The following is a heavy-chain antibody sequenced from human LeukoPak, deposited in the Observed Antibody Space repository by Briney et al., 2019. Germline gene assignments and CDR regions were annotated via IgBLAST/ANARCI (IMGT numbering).Heavy chain of an antibody. CDR2: ISSSSSYI. Sequence: GGSLRLSCTASGFTFSNYYISWVRQAPGKGLEWVSSISSSSSYIYYADSVKGRFTISRDNAKNSLFLQMNSLRAGDTAVYYCARDTTYYYDTSGPDFDYWGQGTLVTVSS. V-gene: IGHV3-21*01. J-gene: IGHJ4*02. CDR3: ARDTTYYYDTSGPDFDY. CDR1: GFTFSNYY. D-gene: IGHD3-22*01.